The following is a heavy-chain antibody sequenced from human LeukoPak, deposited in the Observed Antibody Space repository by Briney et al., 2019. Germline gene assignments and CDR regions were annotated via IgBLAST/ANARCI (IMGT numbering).Heavy chain of an antibody. CDR2: ISSSGGTI. J-gene: IGHJ4*02. D-gene: IGHD5-18*01. CDR1: GFTFSIYE. CDR3: ARETDSTLFDY. Sequence: GGSLRLSCAASGFTFSIYEMNWVRQAPGKGLEWVSYISSSGGTIFYADSVKGRFTISRDNAKNSLYLQMNSLRAEDTAVYYCARETDSTLFDYWGQGTLVTVSS. V-gene: IGHV3-48*03.